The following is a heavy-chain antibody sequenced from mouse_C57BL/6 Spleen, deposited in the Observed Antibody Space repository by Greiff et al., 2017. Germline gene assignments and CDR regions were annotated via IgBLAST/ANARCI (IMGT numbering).Heavy chain of an antibody. CDR3: AREGGYDYDDGMDY. Sequence: EVQLQESGPGLVKPSQSLSLTCSVTGYSITSGYYWNWIRQFPGNKLEWMGYISYDGSNNYNPSPTNRISIARDTSKNTFFLKLNSVTTEDTATYYCAREGGYDYDDGMDYWGQGTSVTVSS. D-gene: IGHD2-4*01. CDR2: ISYDGSN. CDR1: GYSITSGYY. V-gene: IGHV3-6*01. J-gene: IGHJ4*01.